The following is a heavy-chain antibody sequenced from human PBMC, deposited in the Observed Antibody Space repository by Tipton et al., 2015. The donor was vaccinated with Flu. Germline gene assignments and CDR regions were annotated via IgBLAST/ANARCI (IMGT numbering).Heavy chain of an antibody. J-gene: IGHJ4*02. CDR3: ARDRRARTAAGGVD. D-gene: IGHD4-23*01. CDR1: GDSISSSNW. CDR2: IYHSGST. Sequence: TLSLTCAVSGDSISSSNWWSWVRQPPGKGLEWIGEIYHSGSTNYNPSLKSRVTIAVDKSKNQFSLKLSSVTAADTAVYYCARDRRARTAAGGVDWGQGTLVTVSS. V-gene: IGHV4-4*02.